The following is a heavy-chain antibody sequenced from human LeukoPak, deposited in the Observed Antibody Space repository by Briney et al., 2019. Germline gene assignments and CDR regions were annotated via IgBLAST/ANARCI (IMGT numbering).Heavy chain of an antibody. CDR3: ARVYRSSSGPTLDY. Sequence: GGSLRLSCAASGFTFSSYEMNWVRQAPGKGLVWVSYISSSGSTIYYADSVKSRFTISLDNAKNSLYLQLNSLRAEDTAVYYCARVYRSSSGPTLDYWGQGTLVTVSS. D-gene: IGHD6-6*01. CDR1: GFTFSSYE. CDR2: ISSSGSTI. V-gene: IGHV3-48*03. J-gene: IGHJ4*02.